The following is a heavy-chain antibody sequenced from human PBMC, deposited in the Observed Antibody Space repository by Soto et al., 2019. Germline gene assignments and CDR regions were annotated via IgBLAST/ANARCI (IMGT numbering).Heavy chain of an antibody. Sequence: QVQVVQSGTEVKKPGASVKVSCKAPGYTFTNYGISWVRQAPGQGLERMGWISAYNGNTNYAQIFQGRVTLTPDTSTTTAYMELRSLRSDDTAVYYCARGDSSSGLDPWGQGTLVTVSS. D-gene: IGHD6-6*01. CDR3: ARGDSSSGLDP. CDR1: GYTFTNYG. J-gene: IGHJ5*02. CDR2: ISAYNGNT. V-gene: IGHV1-18*01.